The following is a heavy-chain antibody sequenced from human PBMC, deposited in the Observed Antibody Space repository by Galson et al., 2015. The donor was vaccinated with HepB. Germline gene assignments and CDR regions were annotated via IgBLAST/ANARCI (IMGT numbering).Heavy chain of an antibody. CDR1: GYTFTRYG. Sequence: SVKVSCKASGYTFTRYGISWVRQAPGQGLEWMAWISGYNGNRKYAQTFQGRVIMTTDTSTSTAYMELRSLRSDDTAVYYCARQSYYDRSKESDAFDIWGQGTMVTVSS. CDR3: ARQSYYDRSKESDAFDI. J-gene: IGHJ3*02. V-gene: IGHV1-18*01. CDR2: ISGYNGNR. D-gene: IGHD3-22*01.